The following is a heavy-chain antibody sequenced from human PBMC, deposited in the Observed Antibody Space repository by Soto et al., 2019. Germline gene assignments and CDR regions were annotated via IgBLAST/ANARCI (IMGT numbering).Heavy chain of an antibody. D-gene: IGHD3-10*01. CDR1: GFTFSSYD. J-gene: IGHJ2*01. CDR3: ARGRRQMVRGVITNWYFDL. Sequence: EVQLVESGGGLVQPGGSLRLSCAASGFTFSSYDMHWVRQATGKGLEWVSAIGTAGDTYYPGSVKGRFTISRENAKNSLYIQMNSLRAEDTAVYYCARGRRQMVRGVITNWYFDLWGRGTLVTVSS. CDR2: IGTAGDT. V-gene: IGHV3-13*01.